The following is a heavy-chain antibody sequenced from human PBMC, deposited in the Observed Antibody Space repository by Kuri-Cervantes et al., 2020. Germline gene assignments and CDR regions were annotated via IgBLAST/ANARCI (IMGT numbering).Heavy chain of an antibody. Sequence: ASVKVSCKASGYTFTGYYMHWVRQAPGQGLEWMGWINPNSGGTNYAQKFQGWVTMTRDTSISTAYMELSRLRSDDTAVYYCARGLSIAARLSIGYWGQGTLVTVSS. J-gene: IGHJ4*02. CDR1: GYTFTGYY. D-gene: IGHD6-6*01. V-gene: IGHV1-2*04. CDR3: ARGLSIAARLSIGY. CDR2: INPNSGGT.